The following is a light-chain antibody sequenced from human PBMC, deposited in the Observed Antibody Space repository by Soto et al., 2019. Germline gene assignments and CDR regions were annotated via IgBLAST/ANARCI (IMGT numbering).Light chain of an antibody. CDR3: LKYNSARWT. Sequence: DIVMTHSPDSLSLSLGERATINFRSSQSVLYSSNNKNYLAWYQQKPGQPPKLLIYWASTRESGVPSRFTGSGSGTEFTLTISSLQPEDVATYYCLKYNSARWTFGQGTKVDI. CDR2: WAS. V-gene: IGKV4-1*01. J-gene: IGKJ1*01. CDR1: QSVLYSSNNKNY.